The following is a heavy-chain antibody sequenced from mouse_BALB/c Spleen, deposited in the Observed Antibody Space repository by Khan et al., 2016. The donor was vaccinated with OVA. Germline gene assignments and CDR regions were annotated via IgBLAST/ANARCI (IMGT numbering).Heavy chain of an antibody. CDR2: ISSDGDYT. J-gene: IGHJ3*01. CDR1: GFTFSPYS. CDR3: ATHLTGSFAY. Sequence: VQLKQSGGDLVKSGGSLKLSCAASGFTFSPYSMSWVRQTPDKRLEWVATISSDGDYTYYPDSVKGRFNISRYNAKNTLYLQMSSLKSEDTAIYYCATHLTGSFAYWGQGTLVTVAA. D-gene: IGHD4-1*01. V-gene: IGHV5-6*01.